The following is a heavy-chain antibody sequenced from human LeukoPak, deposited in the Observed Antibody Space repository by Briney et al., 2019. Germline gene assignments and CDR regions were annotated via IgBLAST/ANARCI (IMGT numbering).Heavy chain of an antibody. V-gene: IGHV3-7*01. J-gene: IGHJ4*02. CDR2: IKQDGSEK. CDR3: ARDSAGNDY. Sequence: AGGSLRLSCEASGFTFSTYWMSGVRQAPGKGLEWVANIKQDGSEKYYVDSVKGRFTISRDNAKNSLYLQMNSLRAEDTAMYYCARDSAGNDYWGQGTLVTVSS. CDR1: GFTFSTYW. D-gene: IGHD6-13*01.